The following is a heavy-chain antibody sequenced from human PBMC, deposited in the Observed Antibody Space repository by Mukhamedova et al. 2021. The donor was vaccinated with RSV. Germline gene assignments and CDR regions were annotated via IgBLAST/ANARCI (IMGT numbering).Heavy chain of an antibody. Sequence: EWVSGISGSGGSAYYADSVKGRFIISRDNPRATLYLQMNSLRGEDTAVYYCANDQCSTMVRGVTGSIDYWGQGTLVTVSS. J-gene: IGHJ4*02. D-gene: IGHD3-10*01. CDR2: ISGSGGSA. CDR3: ANDQCSTMVRGVTGSIDY. V-gene: IGHV3-23*01.